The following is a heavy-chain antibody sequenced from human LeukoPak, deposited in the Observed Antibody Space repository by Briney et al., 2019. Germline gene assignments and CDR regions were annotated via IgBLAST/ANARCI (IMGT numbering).Heavy chain of an antibody. J-gene: IGHJ5*02. V-gene: IGHV1-2*02. CDR2: INSDSGFT. D-gene: IGHD3-9*01. CDR1: GYTLTGYY. Sequence: GASLKVSCKASGYTLTGYYMNWVRQAPGLGLAWMGWINSDSGFTKYAQKFQGRVTMTRDTSITTVYMDLTRLTSDDTAVYYCARNFDMKGFDPWGQGTLVTVSS. CDR3: ARNFDMKGFDP.